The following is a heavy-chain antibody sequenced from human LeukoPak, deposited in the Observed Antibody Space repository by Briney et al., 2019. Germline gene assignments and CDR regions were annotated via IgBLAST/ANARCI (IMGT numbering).Heavy chain of an antibody. D-gene: IGHD2-15*01. CDR3: ASTCSGGSCVRGAFDI. CDR2: ISGSGGST. V-gene: IGHV3-23*01. Sequence: GGSLRLSCAASGFTFSSYAMSWVRQAPGKGLEWVSAISGSGGSTYYADSVKGRFTISRDNSKNTLYLQMNSLRAEDTAVYYCASTCSGGSCVRGAFDIWGQGTMVTVSS. CDR1: GFTFSSYA. J-gene: IGHJ3*02.